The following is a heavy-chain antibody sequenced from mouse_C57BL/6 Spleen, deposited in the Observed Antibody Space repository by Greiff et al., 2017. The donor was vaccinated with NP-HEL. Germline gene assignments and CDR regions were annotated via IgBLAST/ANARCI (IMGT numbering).Heavy chain of an antibody. Sequence: EVKLMESGGGLVQPGGSLKLSCAASGFTFSDYYMYWVRQTPEKRLEWVAYISNGGGSTYYPDTVKGRFTISRDNAKNTLYLQMSRLKSEDTAMYYCARHTEGYPFAYWGQGTLVTVSA. J-gene: IGHJ3*01. CDR1: GFTFSDYY. D-gene: IGHD2-2*01. CDR2: ISNGGGST. V-gene: IGHV5-12*01. CDR3: ARHTEGYPFAY.